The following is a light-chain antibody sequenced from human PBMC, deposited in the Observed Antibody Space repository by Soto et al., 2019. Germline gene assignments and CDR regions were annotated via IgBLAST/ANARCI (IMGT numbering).Light chain of an antibody. V-gene: IGLV2-14*01. J-gene: IGLJ2*01. CDR1: SSDVGGYNY. CDR2: DVS. CDR3: SSYTRSSTGV. Sequence: QSALTQPASVSGSPGQSITISCTGTSSDVGGYNYVSWYQQHPGKAPKLMIYDVSNRPSGVSNRFSGSKSGNTASLTISGLQPEDEADYYCSSYTRSSTGVFGGGTKVTVL.